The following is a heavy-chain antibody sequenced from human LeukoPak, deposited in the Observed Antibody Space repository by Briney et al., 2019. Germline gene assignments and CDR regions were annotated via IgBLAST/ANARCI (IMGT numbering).Heavy chain of an antibody. CDR1: GGSISSSSYY. D-gene: IGHD6-13*01. CDR2: IYYSGST. Sequence: SETLSLTCTVSGGSISSSSYYWGWIRQPPGKGLEWIGSIYYSGSTYYNPSLKSRVTISVDTSKNQFSLKLSSVTAADTAVYYCASKTAAVTGGYWGQGTLVTVSS. CDR3: ASKTAAVTGGY. V-gene: IGHV4-39*01. J-gene: IGHJ4*02.